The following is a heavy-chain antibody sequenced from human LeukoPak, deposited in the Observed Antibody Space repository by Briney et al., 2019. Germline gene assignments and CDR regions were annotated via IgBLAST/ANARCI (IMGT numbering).Heavy chain of an antibody. CDR1: GGSFSGYY. V-gene: IGHV4-34*01. D-gene: IGHD1-26*01. CDR2: INHSGST. Sequence: SETLSLTCAVYGGSFSGYYWSWIRQPPGKGLEWIGEINHSGSTNYNPSLKSRVTISVDTSKNQFSLKLRSVTAADTAVYYCGRGLKGATTLADDYWGQGTLVTVSS. CDR3: GRGLKGATTLADDY. J-gene: IGHJ4*02.